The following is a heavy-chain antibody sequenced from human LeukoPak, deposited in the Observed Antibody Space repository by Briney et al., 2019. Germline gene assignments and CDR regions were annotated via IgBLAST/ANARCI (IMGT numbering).Heavy chain of an antibody. V-gene: IGHV3-48*01. D-gene: IGHD6-19*01. Sequence: GGSLRLSCAGSGFIFGGYTMNWVRQAPGKGLEWLSYISVSGANTFYADSVKGRFSISRDNANNLVYLQIHSLRAEDTAVYYCASRRSGWPNDALDIWGQGTMVTVTS. CDR1: GFIFGGYT. J-gene: IGHJ3*02. CDR3: ASRRSGWPNDALDI. CDR2: ISVSGANT.